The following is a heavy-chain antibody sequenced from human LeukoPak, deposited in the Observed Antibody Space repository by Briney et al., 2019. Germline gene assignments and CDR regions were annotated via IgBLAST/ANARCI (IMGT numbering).Heavy chain of an antibody. Sequence: PGGSLRLSCAASGFTFSSYWMSWVRQAPGKGLEWVANIKQDGSEKYYVDSVQGRFTISRDNAKNSLYLQMNSLRAEDTAVYYCARVFIAAAGTFDYWGQGTLVTVSS. V-gene: IGHV3-7*01. CDR3: ARVFIAAAGTFDY. CDR2: IKQDGSEK. CDR1: GFTFSSYW. J-gene: IGHJ4*02. D-gene: IGHD6-13*01.